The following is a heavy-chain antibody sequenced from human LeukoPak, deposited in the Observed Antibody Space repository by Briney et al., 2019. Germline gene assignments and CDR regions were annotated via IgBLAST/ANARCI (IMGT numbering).Heavy chain of an antibody. CDR1: GYTPTELS. CDR2: FDPEDGET. D-gene: IGHD3-9*01. Sequence: ASVKVSCKVSGYTPTELSMHWVRQAPGKGLEWMGGFDPEDGETIYAQKFQGRVTMTEDTSTDTAYMELSSLRSEDTAVYYCATELPNYDILTGYYKVGSAFDYWGQGTLVTVSS. J-gene: IGHJ4*02. V-gene: IGHV1-24*01. CDR3: ATELPNYDILTGYYKVGSAFDY.